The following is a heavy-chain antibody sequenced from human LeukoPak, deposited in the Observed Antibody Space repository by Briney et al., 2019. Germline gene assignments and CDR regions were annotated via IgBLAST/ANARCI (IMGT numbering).Heavy chain of an antibody. D-gene: IGHD1-26*01. CDR3: ARARPGATLYGY. CDR1: GFTFSSYA. J-gene: IGHJ4*02. Sequence: GGSLRLSCAASGFTFSSYAMHWVRQAPDKGLEWVAVISYDGSNKYYGDSVKGRFTISRDNSKNTLYLQMNSLRAEDTAVYYCARARPGATLYGYRGQGTLVTVSS. CDR2: ISYDGSNK. V-gene: IGHV3-30-3*01.